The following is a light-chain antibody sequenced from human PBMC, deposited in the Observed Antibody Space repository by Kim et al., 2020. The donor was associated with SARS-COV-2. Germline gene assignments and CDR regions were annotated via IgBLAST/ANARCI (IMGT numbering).Light chain of an antibody. CDR1: QSLLHSIGYNY. CDR3: MQSLQTPWT. CDR2: LGS. V-gene: IGKV2-28*01. J-gene: IGKJ1*01. Sequence: DIVMTQSPLSLPVTPGEPASISCRSSQSLLHSIGYNYLDWYLQKPGQSPQLLIYLGSNRASGVPDRFTGSGSGTDFTLKISGVEAEDVGVYYCMQSLQTPWTFGQGTKVDIK.